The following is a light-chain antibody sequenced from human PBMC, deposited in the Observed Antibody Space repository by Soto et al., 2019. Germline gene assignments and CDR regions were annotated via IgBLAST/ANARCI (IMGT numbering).Light chain of an antibody. V-gene: IGLV2-14*01. CDR3: SSYTSSSTLVV. Sequence: QSALTQPASVSGSPGQSITISCTGTSSDVGGYNYVSWYQQHLGKAPKLMIYDVSNRPSGVSNRFSGSKSGNTASLNISGLQAEDEAEDYCSSYTSSSTLVVFGGGTKVTVL. CDR1: SSDVGGYNY. CDR2: DVS. J-gene: IGLJ2*01.